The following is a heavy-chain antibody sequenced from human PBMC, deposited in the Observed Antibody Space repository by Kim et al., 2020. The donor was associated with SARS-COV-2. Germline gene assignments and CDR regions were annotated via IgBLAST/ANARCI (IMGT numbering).Heavy chain of an antibody. CDR3: ARGGYTFYNAVDS. V-gene: IGHV3-11*04. CDR1: GFTLGDYY. Sequence: GGSLRLSCAASGFTLGDYYMTWIRQAPGKGLEWISHISSSGSAIYYADSVKGRFTISRDDAKNSLYLQMNGLRVEDMAVYYCARGGYTFYNAVDSWGQGT. CDR2: ISSSGSAI. J-gene: IGHJ4*03. D-gene: IGHD3-16*02.